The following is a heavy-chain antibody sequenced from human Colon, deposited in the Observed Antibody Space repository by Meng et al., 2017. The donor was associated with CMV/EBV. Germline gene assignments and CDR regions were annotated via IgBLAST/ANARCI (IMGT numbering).Heavy chain of an antibody. CDR3: ASELRDGDYIDF. D-gene: IGHD3-10*01. CDR1: GYTFTAYS. V-gene: IGHV1-2*06. J-gene: IGHJ4*02. Sequence: CKASGYTFTAYSIHWVRQAPGQGLEWMARINPNSGGTNYGLKFQGRVTMTRDTSISTAYMELSWLRSDDTALYFCASELRDGDYIDFWGPGTLVTVSS. CDR2: INPNSGGT.